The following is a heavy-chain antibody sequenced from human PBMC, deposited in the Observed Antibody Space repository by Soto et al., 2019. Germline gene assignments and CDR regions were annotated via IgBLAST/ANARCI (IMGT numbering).Heavy chain of an antibody. CDR2: ISGSGGST. Sequence: PGGSLRLSCAASGFTFSSYAMSWVRQAPGKGLEWVSAISGSGGSTYYADSVKGRFTISRDNSKNTLYLQMNSLRAEDTAVYYCAKDADMVRGSSTPFDYWGQGTLVTVSS. V-gene: IGHV3-23*01. CDR3: AKDADMVRGSSTPFDY. J-gene: IGHJ4*02. D-gene: IGHD3-10*01. CDR1: GFTFSSYA.